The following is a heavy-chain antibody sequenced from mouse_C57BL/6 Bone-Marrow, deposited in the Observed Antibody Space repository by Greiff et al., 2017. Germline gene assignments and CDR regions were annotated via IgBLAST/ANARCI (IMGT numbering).Heavy chain of an antibody. Sequence: QVQLQQSGAELVRPGSSVKLSCKASGYTFTSYWMHWVKQRPIQGLEWIGNIDPSDSETHYNQKFKDKATLTVDKSSSTAYMQLSSLTSEDSAVYYGARQGAHYGSSDYWGQGTTLTVSS. J-gene: IGHJ2*01. CDR2: IDPSDSET. D-gene: IGHD1-1*01. CDR1: GYTFTSYW. CDR3: ARQGAHYGSSDY. V-gene: IGHV1-52*01.